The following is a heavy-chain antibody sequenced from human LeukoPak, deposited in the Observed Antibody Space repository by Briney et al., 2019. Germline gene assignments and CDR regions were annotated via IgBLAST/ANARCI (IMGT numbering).Heavy chain of an antibody. Sequence: ASVKVSCKASGYTFTGYYMHWVRQAPGQGLEWMGWINPNSGGTNHAQKFQGRVTMTRDTSISTAYMELSRLRSGDTAVYYCARETSGSYFVGYWGQGTLVTVSS. V-gene: IGHV1-2*02. CDR3: ARETSGSYFVGY. J-gene: IGHJ4*02. CDR1: GYTFTGYY. D-gene: IGHD3-10*01. CDR2: INPNSGGT.